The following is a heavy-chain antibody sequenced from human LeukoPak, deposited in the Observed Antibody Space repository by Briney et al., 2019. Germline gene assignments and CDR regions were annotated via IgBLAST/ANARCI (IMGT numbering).Heavy chain of an antibody. V-gene: IGHV4-39*07. CDR2: VYYSGST. CDR3: ARELVVRGGIIHNWFDP. D-gene: IGHD3-10*01. CDR1: GASIVGSPHY. J-gene: IGHJ5*02. Sequence: PSETLSLTCDVSGASIVGSPHYCAWIRQSPGKGLEWLANVYYSGSTYKNQSLKSRVTVSVDTSKNQFSLKLTSMTAADTAVFYCARELVVRGGIIHNWFDPWGQGTLVTVSS.